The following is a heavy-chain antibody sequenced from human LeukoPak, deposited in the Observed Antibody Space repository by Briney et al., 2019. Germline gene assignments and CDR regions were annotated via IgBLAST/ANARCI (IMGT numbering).Heavy chain of an antibody. CDR3: ARRAYYYGSGSYYAYAFDI. Sequence: SETLSLTCAVYGGSFSGYYWSWIRQPPGKVLEWIGEINHSGSTNYNPSLKSRVTISVDTSKNQFSLKLSSVTAADTAVYYCARRAYYYGSGSYYAYAFDIWGQGTMVTVSS. CDR2: INHSGST. CDR1: GGSFSGYY. D-gene: IGHD3-10*01. V-gene: IGHV4-34*01. J-gene: IGHJ3*02.